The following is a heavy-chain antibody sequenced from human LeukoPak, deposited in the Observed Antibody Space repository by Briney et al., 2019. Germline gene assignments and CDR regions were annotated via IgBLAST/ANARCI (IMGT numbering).Heavy chain of an antibody. Sequence: PGKSLRLSCAASGFIFSNYGMHWVRQAPGKGLEWVAVVSYDGSNKYYADSVKGRFTISRDNSKNTLSLQMSSLRAEDTAVYYCAKAETMTQRGYFDYWGQGTLATVSS. D-gene: IGHD1-1*01. CDR1: GFIFSNYG. CDR2: VSYDGSNK. CDR3: AKAETMTQRGYFDY. J-gene: IGHJ4*02. V-gene: IGHV3-30*18.